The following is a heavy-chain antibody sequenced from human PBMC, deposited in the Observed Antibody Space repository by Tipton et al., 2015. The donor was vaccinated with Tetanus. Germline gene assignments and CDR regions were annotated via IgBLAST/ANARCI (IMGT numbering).Heavy chain of an antibody. CDR3: ARDRCSDVTCYFEMGG. V-gene: IGHV1-8*01. D-gene: IGHD2-15*01. J-gene: IGHJ4*02. Sequence: QSGAEVKKPGASVKVSCKASGYTFTSCDINWVRQATGQGLEWMGWMNPNSGNTGYAQKFQGRVTMTRNTSISTAYMELSSLRSEDTAVYYCARDRCSDVTCYFEMGGWGQGTLVTVSS. CDR1: GYTFTSCD. CDR2: MNPNSGNT.